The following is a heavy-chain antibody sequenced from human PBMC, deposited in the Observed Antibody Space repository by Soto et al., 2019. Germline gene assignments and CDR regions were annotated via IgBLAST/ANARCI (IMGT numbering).Heavy chain of an antibody. CDR2: IIPILGIA. D-gene: IGHD3-22*01. CDR3: ARDIPHYYDSSGYLGY. Sequence: ASVKVSCKASGGTFSSYAISWVRQAPGQGLEWMGRIIPILGIANYAQKFQGRVTITADKSTSTAYMELSSLRSEDTAVYYCARDIPHYYDSSGYLGYWGQGTLVTVSS. CDR1: GGTFSSYA. J-gene: IGHJ4*02. V-gene: IGHV1-69*04.